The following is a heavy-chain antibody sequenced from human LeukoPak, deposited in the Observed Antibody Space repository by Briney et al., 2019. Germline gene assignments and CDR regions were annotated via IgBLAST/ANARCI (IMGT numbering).Heavy chain of an antibody. J-gene: IGHJ6*02. CDR1: GYTFTSYD. Sequence: ASVKVSCKASGYTFTSYDINWVRQATGQGLEWMGWMNPNSGNTGYAQKFQGRVTMTRNTSISTAYMELSSLRSEDTAVYYCARGRAVRGVILLYYYYGMDVWGQGTTVPVSS. D-gene: IGHD3-10*01. V-gene: IGHV1-8*01. CDR3: ARGRAVRGVILLYYYYGMDV. CDR2: MNPNSGNT.